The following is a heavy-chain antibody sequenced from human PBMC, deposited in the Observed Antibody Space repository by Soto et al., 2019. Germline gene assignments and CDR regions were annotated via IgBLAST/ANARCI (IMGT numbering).Heavy chain of an antibody. Sequence: QVQLEESGGGVVQPVRSLRLSCEASGFTFNTYSMHWVRQTPVKGLEWLAAIWYDGTQKYYADSVKGRFIISRDNSKKTLYLEMNSLRAEDTAVYYCARAGWTTVTGLWHFDSWGQVTLVTVSS. V-gene: IGHV3-33*01. CDR1: GFTFNTYS. CDR2: IWYDGTQK. J-gene: IGHJ4*02. D-gene: IGHD4-17*01. CDR3: ARAGWTTVTGLWHFDS.